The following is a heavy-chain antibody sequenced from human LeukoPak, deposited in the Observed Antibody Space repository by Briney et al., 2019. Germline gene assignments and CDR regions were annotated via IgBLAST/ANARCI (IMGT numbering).Heavy chain of an antibody. CDR3: ARGRNYYDSSGYYRFDY. V-gene: IGHV4-39*07. CDR1: GGSIRSSYYY. CDR2: IYHSGST. J-gene: IGHJ4*02. Sequence: NSSETLSLTCTVSGGSIRSSYYYWGWIRQPPGKGLEWIGEIYHSGSTNYNPSLKSRVTISVDKSKNQFSLKLSSVTAADTAVYYCARGRNYYDSSGYYRFDYWGQGTLVTVSS. D-gene: IGHD3-22*01.